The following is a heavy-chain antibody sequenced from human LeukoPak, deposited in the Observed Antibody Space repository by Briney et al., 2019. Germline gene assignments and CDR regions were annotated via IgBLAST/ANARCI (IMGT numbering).Heavy chain of an antibody. CDR1: GFTFSSYA. CDR3: ARHSRVFHDSSGHLGN. V-gene: IGHV4-39*01. Sequence: GSLRLSCAASGFTFSSYAMSWVRQAPGKGLEWIGSIYYSGSTYYNPSLKSRVTISVDTSKNQFSLKLSSVTAADTAVYYCARHSRVFHDSSGHLGNWGQGTLVTVSS. CDR2: IYYSGST. D-gene: IGHD3-22*01. J-gene: IGHJ4*02.